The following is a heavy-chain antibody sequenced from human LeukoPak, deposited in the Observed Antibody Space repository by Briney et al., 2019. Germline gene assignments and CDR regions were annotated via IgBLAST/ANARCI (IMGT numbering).Heavy chain of an antibody. J-gene: IGHJ5*02. V-gene: IGHV4-4*07. Sequence: SETLSLTCTVSGGSINSYYWNWIRQPAGKGLEWVGRISADGSTNCNPPLKSRVTISADKSKNQFSLKLSSVTAAVTAVYFCARAAAGTANFDPWGQGTLVTVSS. CDR2: ISADGST. CDR1: GGSINSYY. CDR3: ARAAAGTANFDP. D-gene: IGHD1-1*01.